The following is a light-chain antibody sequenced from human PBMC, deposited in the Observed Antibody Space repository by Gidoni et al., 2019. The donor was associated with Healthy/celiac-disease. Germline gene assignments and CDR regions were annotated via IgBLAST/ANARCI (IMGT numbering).Light chain of an antibody. CDR2: EVS. CDR1: SSDVGGYNY. CDR3: KSYTSSSTLV. V-gene: IGLV2-14*01. J-gene: IGLJ2*01. Sequence: QSALTQPASVSGSPGQSSTISCTGTSSDVGGYNYVSWYQQHPGKAPKLMIYEVSYRPSGVSNRFSGSESGNTASLTISGLQAEDEADYYCKSYTSSSTLVFGGGTKLTVL.